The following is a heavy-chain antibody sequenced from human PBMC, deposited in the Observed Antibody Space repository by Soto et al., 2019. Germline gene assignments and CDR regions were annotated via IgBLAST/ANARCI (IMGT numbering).Heavy chain of an antibody. V-gene: IGHV3-53*01. Sequence: EVQLVESGGGLIQPGGSLRLSCAASGFAVSDTYMSWFRQAPGKGLECVSVIYDNGNTYYAESVSGRFTISRDHSKNTLFLKMNTLRPEDTAIYYCARSIGTGDTLQIGDSWGQGTLVTVS. CDR1: GFAVSDTY. CDR2: IYDNGNT. J-gene: IGHJ4*02. CDR3: ARSIGTGDTLQIGDS. D-gene: IGHD2-21*02.